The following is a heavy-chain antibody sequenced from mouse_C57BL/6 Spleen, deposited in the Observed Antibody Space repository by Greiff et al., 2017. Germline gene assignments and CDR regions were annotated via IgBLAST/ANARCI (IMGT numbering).Heavy chain of an antibody. Sequence: QVQLQQSGAELVRPGASVTLSCKASGYTFTDYEMHWVKQTPVHGLEWIGAIDPETGGTASNQKFKGKAILTADKSSSTAYMELRSLTSEDSAVYYCTREGGLRRGYWYFDVWGTGTTVTVSS. J-gene: IGHJ1*03. D-gene: IGHD2-4*01. CDR1: GYTFTDYE. V-gene: IGHV1-15*01. CDR2: IDPETGGT. CDR3: TREGGLRRGYWYFDV.